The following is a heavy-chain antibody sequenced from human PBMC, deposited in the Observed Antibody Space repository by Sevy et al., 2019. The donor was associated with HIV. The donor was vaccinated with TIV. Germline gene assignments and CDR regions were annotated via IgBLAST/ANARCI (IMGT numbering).Heavy chain of an antibody. CDR2: IYPGDSDT. D-gene: IGHD4-4*01. J-gene: IGHJ6*02. CDR1: GYSFTNYW. V-gene: IGHV5-51*01. CDR3: ARPGHSDYGMDV. Sequence: GESLKISCKGSGYSFTNYWIGWVRQMPGKGLEWIGIIYPGDSDTRYSPSFRGQVTISADKSIGTAYLQWSSLRASDTAMYYSARPGHSDYGMDVWGQGTTVTVSS.